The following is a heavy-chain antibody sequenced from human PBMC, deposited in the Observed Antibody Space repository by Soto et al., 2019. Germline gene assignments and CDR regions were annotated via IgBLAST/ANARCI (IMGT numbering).Heavy chain of an antibody. CDR3: ARGARWERRGYSGYDSRGNYYYMDV. J-gene: IGHJ6*03. V-gene: IGHV1-2*04. CDR2: INPNSGGT. CDR1: GYTFTGYY. Sequence: GASVKVSCKASGYTFTGYYMHWVRQAPGQGLEWMGWINPNSGGTNYAQKFQGWVTMTRDTSISTAYMELSRLRSDDTAVYYCARGARWERRGYSGYDSRGNYYYMDVWSKGTTVTVSS. D-gene: IGHD5-12*01.